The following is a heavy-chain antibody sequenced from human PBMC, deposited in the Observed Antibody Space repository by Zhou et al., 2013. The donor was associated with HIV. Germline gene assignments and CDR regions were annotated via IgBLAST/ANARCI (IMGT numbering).Heavy chain of an antibody. CDR3: ATGPLKDRVPFDY. J-gene: IGHJ4*02. CDR2: MNPNSGNT. CDR1: GYTFTSYD. D-gene: IGHD2-15*01. V-gene: IGHV1-8*02. Sequence: QVQLVQSGAEVKKPGASVKVSCKASGYTFTSYDINWVRQATGQGLEWMGWMNPNSGNTGYAQKFQGRVTMTTDTSTSTTYMELRSLRSDDTAVYYCATGPLKDRVPFDYWGQGTLVTVSS.